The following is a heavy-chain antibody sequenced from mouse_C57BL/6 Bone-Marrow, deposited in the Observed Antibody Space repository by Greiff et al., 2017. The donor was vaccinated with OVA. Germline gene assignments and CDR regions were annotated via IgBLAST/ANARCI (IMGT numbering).Heavy chain of an antibody. Sequence: DVKLVESGGGLVKPGGSLKLSCAASGFTFSSYAMSWVRQTPEKRLEWVATISDGGSYTYYPDNVKGRFTISRDNAKNNLYLQMSHLKSEDTAMYYCAREYDYFDYWGQGTTLTVSS. CDR2: ISDGGSYT. D-gene: IGHD2-3*01. CDR1: GFTFSSYA. CDR3: AREYDYFDY. V-gene: IGHV5-4*01. J-gene: IGHJ2*01.